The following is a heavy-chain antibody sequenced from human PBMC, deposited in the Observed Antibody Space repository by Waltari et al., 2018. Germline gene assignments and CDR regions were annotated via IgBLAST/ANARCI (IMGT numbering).Heavy chain of an antibody. J-gene: IGHJ4*02. D-gene: IGHD3-10*01. CDR2: ISWNSGSI. V-gene: IGHV3-9*01. CDR1: GFTFDDYA. CDR3: AKGVGTTGSGGDY. Sequence: EVQLVESGGGLVQPGRSLRLSCAASGFTFDDYAMHWVRQAPGKGLEWVSCISWNSGSIGYADSVKGRFTISRDNAKNSLYLQMNSLRAEDTALYYCAKGVGTTGSGGDYWGQGTLVTVSS.